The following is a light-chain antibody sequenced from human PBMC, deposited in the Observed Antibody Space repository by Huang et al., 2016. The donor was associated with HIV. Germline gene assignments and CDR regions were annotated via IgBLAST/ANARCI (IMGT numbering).Light chain of an antibody. CDR1: QSVSSTF. CDR2: GAS. V-gene: IGKV3-20*01. Sequence: EIVLTQSPGTLSLSPGERVILSCRASQSVSSTFLAWYQQKAGQAPRLLIYGASSRATGIPDRCSGSGFGTDFTLTISRLEPEDYAVYYCQQYGTSPYTFGQGTKLEIK. J-gene: IGKJ2*01. CDR3: QQYGTSPYT.